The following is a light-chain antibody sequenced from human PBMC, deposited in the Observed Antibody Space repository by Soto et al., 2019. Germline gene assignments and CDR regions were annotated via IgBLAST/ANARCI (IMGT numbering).Light chain of an antibody. J-gene: IGLJ1*01. Sequence: QSVLTQPPSVSGAPGQRVTISCTGSSSNIGAGYDVHWYQQLPGTAPKLLIYGNSNRPSGVPDRFSGSKSGTSASLAITGLQAEEEADYYSQSYDSSLSGSNYVFGTGTKLTVL. CDR3: QSYDSSLSGSNYV. CDR2: GNS. CDR1: SSNIGAGYD. V-gene: IGLV1-40*01.